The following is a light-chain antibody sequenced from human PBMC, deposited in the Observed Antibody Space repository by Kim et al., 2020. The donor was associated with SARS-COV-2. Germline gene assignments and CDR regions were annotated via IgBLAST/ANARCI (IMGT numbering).Light chain of an antibody. CDR2: AAS. CDR3: QQSYSTPRT. CDR1: QSISDY. V-gene: IGKV1-39*01. Sequence: SASVVDRVTITCRASQSISDYLNWYQQKPGKAPKVLIYAASSLQSGVPSRFSGSGSGTDFTLTITSLQPEDFATYYCQQSYSTPRTFGGGTKLEI. J-gene: IGKJ4*01.